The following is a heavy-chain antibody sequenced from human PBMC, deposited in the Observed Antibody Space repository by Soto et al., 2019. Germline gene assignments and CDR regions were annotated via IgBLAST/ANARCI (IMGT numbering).Heavy chain of an antibody. CDR2: TYYRSKWYN. J-gene: IGHJ5*02. D-gene: IGHD4-4*01. Sequence: KQSQTLSLTCAISGDSVSSNSVTWNWIRQSPSRGLEWLGRTYYRSKWYNDYAVSVKSRITINPDTSKNQFSLQLNSVTPEDTAVYYCARGSNARFDPWGQGTLVTVSS. CDR3: ARGSNARFDP. V-gene: IGHV6-1*01. CDR1: GDSVSSNSVT.